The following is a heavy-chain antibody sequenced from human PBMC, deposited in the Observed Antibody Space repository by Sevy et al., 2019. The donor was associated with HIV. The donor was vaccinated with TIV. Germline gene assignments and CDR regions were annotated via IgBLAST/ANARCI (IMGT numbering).Heavy chain of an antibody. V-gene: IGHV3-15*01. CDR1: GFTFNNVW. J-gene: IGHJ1*01. D-gene: IGHD3-16*01. CDR3: TTGGSLFQH. CDR2: YKSKSDGGPT. Sequence: AGSLRLSCAASGFTFNNVWMSWVRQTPGKGLEWVAHYKSKSDGGPTDYAAPVRGRFTISRDDSKNTLYLQMNSLKTEDTAVYYCTTGGSLFQHWGQGTLVTVSS.